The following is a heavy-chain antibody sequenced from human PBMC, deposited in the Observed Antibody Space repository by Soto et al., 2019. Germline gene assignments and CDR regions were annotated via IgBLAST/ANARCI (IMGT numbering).Heavy chain of an antibody. CDR1: GFTFSSYA. CDR3: AKDDIVLMVYASYYFDY. CDR2: ISGSGGST. D-gene: IGHD2-8*01. V-gene: IGHV3-23*01. J-gene: IGHJ4*02. Sequence: GGSLRLSCAASGFTFSSYAMSWVRQAPGKGLEWVSAISGSGGSTYYADSVKGRFTISRDNSKNTLYLQMNSLRAEDTAVYYCAKDDIVLMVYASYYFDYWGQGTLVTVSS.